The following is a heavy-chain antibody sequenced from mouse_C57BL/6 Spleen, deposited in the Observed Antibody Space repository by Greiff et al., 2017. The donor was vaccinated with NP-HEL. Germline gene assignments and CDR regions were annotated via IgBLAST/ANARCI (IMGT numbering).Heavy chain of an antibody. CDR3: ARGFITTVVATDYYAMDY. CDR2: ILPSIGRT. J-gene: IGHJ4*01. Sequence: SGSELRSPGSSVKLSCKDFDSEVFPIAYMSWVRQKPGHGFEWIGGILPSIGRTIYGEKFEDKATLDAATLSNTATLDLNSLTSEDSAIYYCARGFITTVVATDYYAMDYWGQGTSVTVSS. CDR1: DSEVFPIAY. D-gene: IGHD1-1*01. V-gene: IGHV15-2*01.